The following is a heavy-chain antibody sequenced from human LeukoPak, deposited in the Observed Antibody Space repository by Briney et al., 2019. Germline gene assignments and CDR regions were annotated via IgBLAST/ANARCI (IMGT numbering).Heavy chain of an antibody. CDR1: GGTFSSYA. V-gene: IGHV1-69*05. Sequence: ASVKVSCKASGGTFSSYAISWVRQAPGQGLEWMGGIIPIFGTANYAQKFQGRVTITTDESTSTAYMELSSLRSEDTAVYYCARPRIVGPLAFDIWGQGTMVTVSS. J-gene: IGHJ3*02. CDR3: ARPRIVGPLAFDI. D-gene: IGHD1-26*01. CDR2: IIPIFGTA.